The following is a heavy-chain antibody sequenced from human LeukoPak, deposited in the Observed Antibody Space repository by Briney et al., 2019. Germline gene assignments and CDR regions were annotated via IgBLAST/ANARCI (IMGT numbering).Heavy chain of an antibody. D-gene: IGHD3-10*01. Sequence: GASVKVSCKVSGYTLTELSMHWVRQAPGKGLEWMGGFDPEDGGTIYAQKFQGRVTMTEDTSTDTAYMELSSLRSEDTAVYYCATERITMVRGVIFGVYYFDYWGQGTLVTVSS. CDR3: ATERITMVRGVIFGVYYFDY. J-gene: IGHJ4*02. V-gene: IGHV1-24*01. CDR2: FDPEDGGT. CDR1: GYTLTELS.